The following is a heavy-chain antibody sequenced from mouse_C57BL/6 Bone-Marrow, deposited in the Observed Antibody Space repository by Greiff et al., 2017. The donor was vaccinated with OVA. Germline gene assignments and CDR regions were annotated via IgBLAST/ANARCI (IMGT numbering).Heavy chain of an antibody. Sequence: QVQLQQSGAELVKPGASVTMSCKASGYTFTSYWITWVKQRPGQGLEWIGDIYPGSGSTNYNEKFKSKATLTVDTSSSTASMQLSSLTSEDSAVYYCARWNGGLLRAFAYWGQGTLVTVSA. CDR3: ARWNGGLLRAFAY. CDR2: IYPGSGST. V-gene: IGHV1-55*01. CDR1: GYTFTSYW. J-gene: IGHJ3*01. D-gene: IGHD2-3*01.